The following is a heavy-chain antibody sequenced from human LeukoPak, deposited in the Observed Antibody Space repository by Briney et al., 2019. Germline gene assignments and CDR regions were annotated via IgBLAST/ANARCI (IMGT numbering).Heavy chain of an antibody. V-gene: IGHV4-31*03. CDR1: GGSISSGGYY. Sequence: SQTLSLTCTVSGGSISSGGYYWSWIRQHPGKGLEWIGYIYYSGSTCYNPSLKSRVTISVDTSKNQFSLKLSSVTAADTAVYYCARGTGPPAYYYGMDVWGQGTTVTVSS. J-gene: IGHJ6*02. D-gene: IGHD7-27*01. CDR3: ARGTGPPAYYYGMDV. CDR2: IYYSGST.